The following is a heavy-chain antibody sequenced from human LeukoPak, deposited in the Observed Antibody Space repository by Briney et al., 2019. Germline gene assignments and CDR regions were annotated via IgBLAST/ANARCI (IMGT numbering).Heavy chain of an antibody. Sequence: GGSLRLSCAASGFTFSSYGMHWVRQAPGKGLEWVAVISYDGSNKYYADSVKGRFTISRDNSKNTLYLQMNSLRAEDTAVYYCAKEGPYLHRLSLRCFDWLPEPVDYWGQGTLVTVSS. V-gene: IGHV3-30*18. J-gene: IGHJ4*02. D-gene: IGHD3-9*01. CDR2: ISYDGSNK. CDR1: GFTFSSYG. CDR3: AKEGPYLHRLSLRCFDWLPEPVDY.